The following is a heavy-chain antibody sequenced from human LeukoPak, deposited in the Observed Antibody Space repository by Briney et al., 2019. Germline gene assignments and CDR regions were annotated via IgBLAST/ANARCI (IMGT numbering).Heavy chain of an antibody. D-gene: IGHD6-6*01. CDR1: GGSISSSSYY. CDR2: IYYSGST. CDR3: ARTGAGSSSAFDY. Sequence: SETLSLTCTVSGGSISSSSYYWGWIRQPPGKGLEWIGSIYYSGSTYYNPSLKSRVTISVDTSKNQFSLKLSSVTAADTAVYYCARTGAGSSSAFDYWGQGTLVTVSS. J-gene: IGHJ4*02. V-gene: IGHV4-39*01.